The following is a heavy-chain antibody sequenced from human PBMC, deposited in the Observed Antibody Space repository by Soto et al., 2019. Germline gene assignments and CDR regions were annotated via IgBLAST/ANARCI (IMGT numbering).Heavy chain of an antibody. CDR3: AHGTVPIFGVVPSGLDY. V-gene: IGHV2-5*01. J-gene: IGHJ4*02. Sequence: GSGPTLVNPTQTLTLTCTFSGFSLSTSGVGVGWIRQPPGKALEWLALIYWNDDKRYSPSLKSRLTITKDTSKNQVVLTMTNMDPVDTATYYCAHGTVPIFGVVPSGLDYWGQGTLVTVSS. D-gene: IGHD3-3*01. CDR1: GFSLSTSGVG. CDR2: IYWNDDK.